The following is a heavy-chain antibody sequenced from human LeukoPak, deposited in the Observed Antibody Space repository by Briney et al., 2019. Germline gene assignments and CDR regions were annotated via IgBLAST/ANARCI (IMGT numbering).Heavy chain of an antibody. D-gene: IGHD3-22*01. CDR3: ARAPGYYYDSSGLPFDY. Sequence: SETLSLTCTVSGGSISSGGYYWSWIRQHPGKGLEWIGYMYYSGSTYYNPSLKSRVTISVDTSKNQFSLKLSSVTAADTAVYYCARAPGYYYDSSGLPFDYWGQGTLVTVSS. J-gene: IGHJ4*02. V-gene: IGHV4-31*03. CDR1: GGSISSGGYY. CDR2: MYYSGST.